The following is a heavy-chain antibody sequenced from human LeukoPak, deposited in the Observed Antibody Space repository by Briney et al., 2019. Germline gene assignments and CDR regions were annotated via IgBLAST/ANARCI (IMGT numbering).Heavy chain of an antibody. D-gene: IGHD3-10*01. V-gene: IGHV3-33*01. J-gene: IGHJ6*02. Sequence: PGGSLRLSCAASGFTFSSYGMHRVRQAPGKGREWVAVIWYDGSNKYYADSVKGRFTISRDNSKNTLYLQMNSLRAEDTAVYYCARVMYGSGSYSKYYYYYYGMDVWGQRTTVTVSS. CDR2: IWYDGSNK. CDR1: GFTFSSYG. CDR3: ARVMYGSGSYSKYYYYYYGMDV.